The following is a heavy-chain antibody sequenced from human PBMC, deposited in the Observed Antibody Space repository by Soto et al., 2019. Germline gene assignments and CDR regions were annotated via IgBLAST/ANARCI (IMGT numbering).Heavy chain of an antibody. V-gene: IGHV4-4*02. D-gene: IGHD2-15*01. Sequence: QVQLQESGPGLVKPSGTLSLTCAVSSGSITSSNWWSWVRLPPGKGLEWIGEISHGGSTNYNPSLKSRVNMSVYKSKNRFSLKLNSVTVADTAVYYCASHLTMPATRGFDNWGQGALVTVSS. CDR1: SGSITSSNW. J-gene: IGHJ4*02. CDR3: ASHLTMPATRGFDN. CDR2: ISHGGST.